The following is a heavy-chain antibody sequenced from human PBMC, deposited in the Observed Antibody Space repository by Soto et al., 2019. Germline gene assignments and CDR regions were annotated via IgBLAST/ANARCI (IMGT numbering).Heavy chain of an antibody. J-gene: IGHJ4*02. CDR3: ARGNIAVVVADTGFDY. D-gene: IGHD2-15*01. CDR1: GYTFTSYG. CDR2: ISAYNGNT. V-gene: IGHV1-18*01. Sequence: XSVKVSFTASGYTFTSYGSRLVRQAPGQGLECMGWISAYNGNTNYAQKLQGRVTMTTDTSTSTAYMELRSLRSDDTAVYYCARGNIAVVVADTGFDYWGQGTLVTVSS.